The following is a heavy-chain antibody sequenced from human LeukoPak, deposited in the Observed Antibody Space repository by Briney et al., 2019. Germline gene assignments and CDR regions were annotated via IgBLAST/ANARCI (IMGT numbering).Heavy chain of an antibody. CDR2: FSNSGTT. Sequence: PSETLSLICAVSGGSLSGYYWSWIRQPPGKGLEWIGYFSNSGTTNQNPSLKSRVTMSVDTSKNQFSLKLSSVTAADTAVYHCARGSNWGDYWGQGALVTVSS. J-gene: IGHJ4*02. D-gene: IGHD7-27*01. V-gene: IGHV4-34*11. CDR1: GGSLSGYY. CDR3: ARGSNWGDY.